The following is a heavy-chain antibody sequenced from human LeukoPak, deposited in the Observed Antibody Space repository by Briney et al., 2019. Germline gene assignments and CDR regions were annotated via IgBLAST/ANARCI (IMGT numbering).Heavy chain of an antibody. V-gene: IGHV5-51*01. Sequence: GGSLKISCKGSGYSFTSYWIGWVRQMPRKGPEGIGIIYPGDSDTIYSPSFQGQVTISADKSISTAYLQWSSLKASDTAMYYCARHPLLRDAFDIWGQGTMVTVSS. CDR2: IYPGDSDT. CDR1: GYSFTSYW. J-gene: IGHJ3*02. CDR3: ARHPLLRDAFDI. D-gene: IGHD3-22*01.